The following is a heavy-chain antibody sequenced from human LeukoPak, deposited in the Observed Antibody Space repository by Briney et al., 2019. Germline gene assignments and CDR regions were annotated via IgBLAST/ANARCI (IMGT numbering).Heavy chain of an antibody. CDR3: GKDPKIYSWSGYFDY. J-gene: IGHJ4*02. V-gene: IGHV3-23*01. D-gene: IGHD5-18*01. Sequence: PGGSLRLSCAASGFTFSSYGMSWVRQAPGKGLEWVSAISGSGGSTYYADSVKGRFTISRDNSKNTLYLQMNSLRTEDTAVYYCGKDPKIYSWSGYFDYCGQGTLVTVSS. CDR1: GFTFSSYG. CDR2: ISGSGGST.